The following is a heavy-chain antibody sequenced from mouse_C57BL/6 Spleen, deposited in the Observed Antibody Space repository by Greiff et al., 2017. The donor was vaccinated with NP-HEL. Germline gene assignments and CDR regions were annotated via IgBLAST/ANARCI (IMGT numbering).Heavy chain of an antibody. Sequence: EVMLVESEGGLVQPGSSMKLSCTASGFTFSDYYMAWVRQVPEKGLEWVANINYDGSSTYYLDSLKSRFIISRDNAKNILYLQMSSLKSEDTATYYCAREDYSNLDYWGQGTTLTVSS. V-gene: IGHV5-16*01. CDR2: INYDGSST. J-gene: IGHJ2*01. CDR3: AREDYSNLDY. D-gene: IGHD2-5*01. CDR1: GFTFSDYY.